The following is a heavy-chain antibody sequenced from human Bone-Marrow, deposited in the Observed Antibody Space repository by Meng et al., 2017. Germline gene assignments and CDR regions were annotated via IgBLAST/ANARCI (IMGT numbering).Heavy chain of an antibody. CDR1: GLPLSDYN. J-gene: IGHJ4*02. CDR3: ASYSSGWYPPTD. V-gene: IGHV3-11*01. Sequence: VYGGGSAMHGGYRRFPSPDAGLPLSDYNSSSNRQAPGKGLEWVSYISSSGSTIYSAASVKGRLTISRDNAKNSLYMQMNSLRAEDTAVYYCASYSSGWYPPTDWGQGTLVTVSS. CDR2: ISSSGSTI. D-gene: IGHD6-19*01.